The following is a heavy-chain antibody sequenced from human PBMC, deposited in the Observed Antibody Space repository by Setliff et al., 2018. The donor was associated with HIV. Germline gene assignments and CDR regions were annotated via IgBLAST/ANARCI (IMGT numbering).Heavy chain of an antibody. Sequence: GGSLRLSCAASGFTFSSAWMSWVRQAPGRGLEWIGLIKSKGDGESIEYAAPVKGRFTLSRDDSQNTLYLQMDSLKTDDTAVYYCTTDDGSGTFYPPPYFDYWGHGTLVT. J-gene: IGHJ4*01. V-gene: IGHV3-15*01. D-gene: IGHD3-10*01. CDR2: IKSKGDGESI. CDR1: GFTFSSAW. CDR3: TTDDGSGTFYPPPYFDY.